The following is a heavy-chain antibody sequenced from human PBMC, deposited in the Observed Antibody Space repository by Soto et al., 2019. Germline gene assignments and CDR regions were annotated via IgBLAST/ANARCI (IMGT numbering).Heavy chain of an antibody. V-gene: IGHV4-31*03. CDR3: ARDSKNPWGSYYYGMDV. CDR1: GGCISSGGYY. Sequence: SETLSLTCTVSGGCISSGGYYWSWIRQHPGKGLEWIGYIYYSGSTYYNPSLKSRVTISVDTSKNQFSLKLSSVTAADTAVYHCARDSKNPWGSYYYGMDVWGQGTTVTLSS. J-gene: IGHJ6*02. CDR2: IYYSGST. D-gene: IGHD4-4*01.